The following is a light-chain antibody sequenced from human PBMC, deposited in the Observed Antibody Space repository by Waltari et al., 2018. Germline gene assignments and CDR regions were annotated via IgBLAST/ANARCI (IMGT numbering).Light chain of an antibody. CDR2: GKN. CDR1: SLRYFL. J-gene: IGLJ1*01. V-gene: IGLV3-19*01. CDR3: NSRDSNGNPFV. Sequence: SSELTQDPAVSAALGPTVRIPCQGDSLRYFLANRYRQKPGQAPLLVMLGKNNRPSGIPDRFSVSYSGDTASLTITGAQAEDEADYYCNSRDSNGNPFVFGPATKVTVL.